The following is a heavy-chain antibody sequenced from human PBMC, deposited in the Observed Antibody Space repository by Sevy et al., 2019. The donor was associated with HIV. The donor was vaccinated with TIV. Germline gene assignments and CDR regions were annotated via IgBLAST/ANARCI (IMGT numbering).Heavy chain of an antibody. Sequence: ASVKVSCKASGGTFSSYAISWVRQAPGQGLEWMGGIIPIFGTANYAQKFQGRVTITADESTSTAYMELSSLRSEDTAVYYCARDRMANKQDLGYCSGGSCYSSYYYYGMDVWGQGTTVTVSS. J-gene: IGHJ6*02. CDR1: GGTFSSYA. CDR2: IIPIFGTA. D-gene: IGHD2-15*01. CDR3: ARDRMANKQDLGYCSGGSCYSSYYYYGMDV. V-gene: IGHV1-69*13.